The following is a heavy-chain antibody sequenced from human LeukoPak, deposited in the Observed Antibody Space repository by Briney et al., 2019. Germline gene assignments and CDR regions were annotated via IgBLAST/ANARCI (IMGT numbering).Heavy chain of an antibody. D-gene: IGHD4-17*01. J-gene: IGHJ4*01. Sequence: GGSLSLSCAASGFTFSSYAMSWVRQAPGKGLEWVSAISGSGGSTYYADSVKGRFTISRDNSKNTLYLQMNSLRAEDTGVYYCAKAGRYGVYGPFDYWGQGTLVTVSS. CDR3: AKAGRYGVYGPFDY. CDR1: GFTFSSYA. V-gene: IGHV3-23*01. CDR2: ISGSGGST.